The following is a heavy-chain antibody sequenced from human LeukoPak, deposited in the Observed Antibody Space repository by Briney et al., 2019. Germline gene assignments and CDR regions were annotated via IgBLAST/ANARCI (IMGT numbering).Heavy chain of an antibody. CDR3: ARADWRVAGRRDY. CDR2: INHSGST. J-gene: IGHJ4*02. CDR1: GGSFSGYY. D-gene: IGHD6-19*01. V-gene: IGHV4-34*01. Sequence: SETLSLTCAVYGGSFSGYYWSWIRQPPGKGLEWIGEINHSGSTNYNPSLKSRVTISVDTSKNQFSLKLSSVTAADTAVYYCARADWRVAGRRDYWGQGTLVTVSS.